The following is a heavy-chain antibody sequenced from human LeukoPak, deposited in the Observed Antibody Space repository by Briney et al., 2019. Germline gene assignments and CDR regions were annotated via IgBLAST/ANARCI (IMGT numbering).Heavy chain of an antibody. J-gene: IGHJ4*02. CDR3: ARDRSGTEHFDY. Sequence: PGRSLRLSCAASGFTFSSYAMHWVRQAPGKGLEWVAVISYDGSNKYYADSVKGRFTISRGNSKNTLYLQMNSLRAEDTAVYYCARDRSGTEHFDYWGQGTLVTVSS. CDR2: ISYDGSNK. D-gene: IGHD6-13*01. CDR1: GFTFSSYA. V-gene: IGHV3-30*04.